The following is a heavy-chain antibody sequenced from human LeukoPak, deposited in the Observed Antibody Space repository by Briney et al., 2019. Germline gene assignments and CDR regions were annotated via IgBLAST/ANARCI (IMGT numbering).Heavy chain of an antibody. CDR3: AKDGEAVAGRFDY. D-gene: IGHD6-19*01. CDR1: GFTFSSYG. J-gene: IGHJ4*02. V-gene: IGHV3-30*18. Sequence: GGSLRLSCAASGFTFSSYGMHWVRQAPGKGLEWVAVISYDGSNKYYADSVKGRFTISRDNSKNTLYLQMNSLTAEDTAVYYCAKDGEAVAGRFDYWGQGTLVTVSS. CDR2: ISYDGSNK.